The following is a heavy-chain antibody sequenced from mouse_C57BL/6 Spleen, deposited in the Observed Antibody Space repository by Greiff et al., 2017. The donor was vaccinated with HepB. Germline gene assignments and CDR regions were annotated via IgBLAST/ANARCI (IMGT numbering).Heavy chain of an antibody. D-gene: IGHD1-1*01. CDR1: GYTFTSYW. CDR2: IDPSDSET. J-gene: IGHJ4*01. V-gene: IGHV1-52*01. Sequence: VKLQQPGAELVRPGSSVKLSCKASGYTFTSYWMHWVKQRPIQGLEWIGNIDPSDSETHYNQKFKDKATLTVDKSSSTAYMQLSSLTSEDSAVYYCAFYGKDAMDYWGQGTSVTVSS. CDR3: AFYGKDAMDY.